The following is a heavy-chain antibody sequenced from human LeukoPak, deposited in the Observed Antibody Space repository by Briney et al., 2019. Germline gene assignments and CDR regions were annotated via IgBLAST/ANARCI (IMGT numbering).Heavy chain of an antibody. CDR1: GFTFSSYA. CDR3: ARDLEMATIAYYYYYGMDV. CDR2: ISYDGSNK. Sequence: GGSLRLSCAASGFTFSSYAMHWVRRAPGKGLEWVAVISYDGSNKYYADSVKGRFTISRDNSKNTLYLQMNSLRAEDTAVYYCARDLEMATIAYYYYYGMDVWGQGTTVTVSS. D-gene: IGHD5-24*01. J-gene: IGHJ6*02. V-gene: IGHV3-30-3*01.